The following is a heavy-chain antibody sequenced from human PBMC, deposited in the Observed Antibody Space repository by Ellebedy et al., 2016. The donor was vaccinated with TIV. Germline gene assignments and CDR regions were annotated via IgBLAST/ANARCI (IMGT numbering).Heavy chain of an antibody. Sequence: SETLSLTCTVSGGSISRSSYYWGWIRQPPEKGLEWIGNIYHSGSTYYNPSLKSRVTISVDTSKNQFSLRLSSVTAADTAVYYCARWFGELLYVRWFDPWGQGTLVTVSS. J-gene: IGHJ5*02. CDR3: ARWFGELLYVRWFDP. V-gene: IGHV4-39*01. D-gene: IGHD3-10*01. CDR1: GGSISRSSYY. CDR2: IYHSGST.